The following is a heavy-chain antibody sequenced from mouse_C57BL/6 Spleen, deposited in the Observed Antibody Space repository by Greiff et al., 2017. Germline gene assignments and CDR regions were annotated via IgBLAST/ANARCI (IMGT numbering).Heavy chain of an antibody. Sequence: VQLQQPGAELVKPGASVKLSCKASGYTFTSYWMHWVKQRPGQGLEWIGMIHPNSGSTNYNEKFKSKATLTVDKSSSTAYMQLSSLTSEDSAVDYCAYGNYETPFSYWGQGTLVTVSA. CDR1: GYTFTSYW. J-gene: IGHJ3*01. D-gene: IGHD2-10*02. CDR2: IHPNSGST. V-gene: IGHV1-64*01. CDR3: AYGNYETPFSY.